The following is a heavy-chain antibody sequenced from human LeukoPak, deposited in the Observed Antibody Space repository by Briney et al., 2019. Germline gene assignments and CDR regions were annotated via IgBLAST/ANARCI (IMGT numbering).Heavy chain of an antibody. Sequence: ASVKVSCKASGYTFTSYAMNWVRQAPGQGLEWMGWINTSTGNPTYAQGFTGRFVFSLDTSVSTAYLQISSLKAEDTAVYYCARGRWFGVLLGPYYFDYGGQGTLVTVSS. D-gene: IGHD3-10*01. J-gene: IGHJ4*02. CDR2: INTSTGNP. V-gene: IGHV7-4-1*02. CDR3: ARGRWFGVLLGPYYFDY. CDR1: GYTFTSYA.